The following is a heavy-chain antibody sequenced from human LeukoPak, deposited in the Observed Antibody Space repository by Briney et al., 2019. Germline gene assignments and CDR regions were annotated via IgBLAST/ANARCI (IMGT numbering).Heavy chain of an antibody. CDR3: ARDPRSGYLDY. V-gene: IGHV3-66*01. D-gene: IGHD3-22*01. Sequence: GGSLRLSCAASGFTFSSYAMHWVRQAPGKGLEWVAVIYSGGSTYYADSVKGRFTISRDNSKNTLYLQMNSLRAGDTAVYYCARDPRSGYLDYWGQGTLVTVSS. CDR1: GFTFSSYA. CDR2: IYSGGST. J-gene: IGHJ4*02.